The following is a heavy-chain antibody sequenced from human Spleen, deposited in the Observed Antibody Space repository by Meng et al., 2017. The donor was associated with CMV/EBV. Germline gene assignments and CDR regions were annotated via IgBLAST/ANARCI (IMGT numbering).Heavy chain of an antibody. CDR1: GFTFNNYD. CDR2: IRYDGSDV. CDR3: AKRVSIFGVAFGRFAMDV. J-gene: IGHJ6*02. D-gene: IGHD3-3*01. V-gene: IGHV3-30*02. Sequence: GESLKISCAASGFTFNNYDMYWVRQAPGKGLEWVASIRYDGSDVNFADSMKGRFSISRDNSRNILYLQMNSLTVEETAVYYCAKRVSIFGVAFGRFAMDVWGQGTMVTVSS.